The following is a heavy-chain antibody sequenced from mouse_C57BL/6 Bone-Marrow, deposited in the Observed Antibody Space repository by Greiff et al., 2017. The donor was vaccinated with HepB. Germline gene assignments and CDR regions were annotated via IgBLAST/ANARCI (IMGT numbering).Heavy chain of an antibody. V-gene: IGHV1-53*01. J-gene: IGHJ3*01. CDR3: ARKGYSNPFAY. CDR2: INPSNGGT. D-gene: IGHD2-5*01. Sequence: QVQLQQPGAELVKPGASVKLSCKASGYTFTSYWMHWVKQRPGRGLEWIGNINPSNGGTNYNEKFKSKATLTVDISSSTAYMQLSSLTSEDSAVYYCARKGYSNPFAYWGQGTLVTVSA. CDR1: GYTFTSYW.